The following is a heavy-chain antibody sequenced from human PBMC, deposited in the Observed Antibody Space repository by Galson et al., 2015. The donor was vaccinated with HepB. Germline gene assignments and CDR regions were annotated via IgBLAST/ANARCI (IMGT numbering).Heavy chain of an antibody. CDR3: MGWAWQLEREFDY. J-gene: IGHJ4*02. D-gene: IGHD1-1*01. Sequence: SLILSCAASGFTLSSIDMHWVRQAPGKGLEYVAVISSNGGSTHYAESVKGRFTISRDNSKNMLYFQMSSLRDEDTAVYYCMGWAWQLEREFDYWGQGIPVTVSS. V-gene: IGHV3-64D*06. CDR2: ISSNGGST. CDR1: GFTLSSID.